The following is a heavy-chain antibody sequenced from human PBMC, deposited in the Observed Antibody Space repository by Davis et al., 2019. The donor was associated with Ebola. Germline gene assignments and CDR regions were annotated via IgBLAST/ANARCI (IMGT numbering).Heavy chain of an antibody. CDR1: GGSISSYY. CDR3: ARVKYQLLLVTWP. D-gene: IGHD2-2*01. Sequence: MPSETLSLTCTVSGGSISSYYWSWIRQPPGKGLEWIGEINHSGSTNYNPSLKSRVTISVDTSKNQFSLKLSPVTAADTAVYYCARVKYQLLLVTWPWGQGTLVTVSS. CDR2: INHSGST. V-gene: IGHV4-34*01. J-gene: IGHJ5*02.